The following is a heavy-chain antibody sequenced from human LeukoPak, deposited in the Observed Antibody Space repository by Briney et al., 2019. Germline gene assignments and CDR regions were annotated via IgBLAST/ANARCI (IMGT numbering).Heavy chain of an antibody. CDR1: GFTFDDYA. J-gene: IGHJ4*02. CDR2: ISWNSGSI. D-gene: IGHD3-22*01. Sequence: GGSLRLSCAASGFTFDDYAMHWVRQAPGKGLEWVSGISWNSGSIGYADSVKGRFTISRDNAKNSLYLQMNSLRAEDTALYHCARRRHYDSSGYPFDYWGQGTLVTVSS. CDR3: ARRRHYDSSGYPFDY. V-gene: IGHV3-9*01.